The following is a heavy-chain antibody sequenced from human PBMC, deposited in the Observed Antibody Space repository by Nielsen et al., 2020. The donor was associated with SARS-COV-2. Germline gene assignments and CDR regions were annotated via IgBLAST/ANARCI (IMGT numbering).Heavy chain of an antibody. CDR2: IYSGGST. Sequence: GESLKISCAASGFTVSSNYMSWVRQAPGKGLEWVSVIYSGGSTYYADSVKGRFTISRDNSKNTLYLQMNSLRAEDTAVYYCARGRYDFWSDLGYWGQGTLVTVSS. D-gene: IGHD3-3*01. V-gene: IGHV3-53*01. J-gene: IGHJ4*02. CDR1: GFTVSSNY. CDR3: ARGRYDFWSDLGY.